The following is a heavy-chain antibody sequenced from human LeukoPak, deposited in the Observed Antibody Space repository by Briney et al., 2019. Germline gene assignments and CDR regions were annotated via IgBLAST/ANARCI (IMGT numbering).Heavy chain of an antibody. V-gene: IGHV3-43*02. CDR2: ISGDGVST. CDR1: GLPIADFA. J-gene: IGHJ4*02. Sequence: GGSLRLSCVASGLPIADFAMHWVRQAPGKGLEWVSLISGDGVSTFYADSVKGRFSISRDNSKNSLYLEMNSLRTEDAAMYYCAKQSGKFDYWGQGTLVAVSS. CDR3: AKQSGKFDY.